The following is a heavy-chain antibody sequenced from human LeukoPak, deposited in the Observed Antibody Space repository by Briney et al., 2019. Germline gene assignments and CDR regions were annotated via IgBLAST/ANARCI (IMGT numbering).Heavy chain of an antibody. Sequence: SETLSLTCTVSGDTISSSRFFWAWIRQPPGKGLEWIASLSDRGGPKYSPSFQSRVSIFTDTAKNQLSLNLRSVTAADTAVYYCARDANYRDRSGYPSPFDFWGQGIPVTVSS. V-gene: IGHV4-39*02. CDR2: LSDRGGP. J-gene: IGHJ4*02. D-gene: IGHD6-19*01. CDR1: GDTISSSRFF. CDR3: ARDANYRDRSGYPSPFDF.